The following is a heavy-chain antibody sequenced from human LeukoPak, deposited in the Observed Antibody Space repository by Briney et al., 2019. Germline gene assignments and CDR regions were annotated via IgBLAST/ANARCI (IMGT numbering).Heavy chain of an antibody. D-gene: IGHD3-22*01. J-gene: IGHJ4*02. CDR2: IYTSGST. CDR1: GGSISSYY. V-gene: IGHV4-4*07. CDR3: ARASYSYDINGWVPFDY. Sequence: SETLSLTCTVSGGSISSYYWSWIRQPAGKGLEWIGRIYTSGSTNYNPSLKSRVTISGDTSKNQFSLRLSSVTAADTAVYYCARASYSYDINGWVPFDYWGQGTLVTVSS.